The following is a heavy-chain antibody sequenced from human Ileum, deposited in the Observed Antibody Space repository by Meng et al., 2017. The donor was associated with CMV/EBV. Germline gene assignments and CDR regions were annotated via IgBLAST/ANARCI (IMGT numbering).Heavy chain of an antibody. D-gene: IGHD6-19*01. CDR3: ARWRQWLVPDAFDI. CDR1: GITFSSYS. Sequence: SGITFSSYSMNEGRQAPGKGLKGVASSSSSSSYIYYADSVKGRFTISRDNAKNSLYLQMNSLRAEDTAVYYCARWRQWLVPDAFDIWGQGTMVTVSS. J-gene: IGHJ3*02. V-gene: IGHV3-21*01. CDR2: SSSSSSYI.